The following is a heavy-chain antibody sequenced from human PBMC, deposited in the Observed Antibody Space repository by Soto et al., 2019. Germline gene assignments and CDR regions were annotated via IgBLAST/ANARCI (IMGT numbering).Heavy chain of an antibody. CDR2: INHSGST. V-gene: IGHV4-34*01. CDR1: GGSFSGYY. Sequence: SETLSLTCAVYGGSFSGYYWSWIRQPPGKGLEWIGEINHSGSTNYNPSLKSRVTISVDTSKNQFSLKLSSVTAADTAVYYCARRVKYSGYDYYYYYYMEGWDKGTTVTVSS. J-gene: IGHJ6*03. D-gene: IGHD5-12*01. CDR3: ARRVKYSGYDYYYYYYMEG.